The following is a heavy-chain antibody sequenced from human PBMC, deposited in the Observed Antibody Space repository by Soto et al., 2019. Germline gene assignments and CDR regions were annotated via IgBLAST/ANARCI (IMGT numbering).Heavy chain of an antibody. CDR1: GYTFTSYD. CDR3: ARQNTAMVDHDAFDI. Sequence: ASVKVSCKASGYTFTSYDINWVRQATGQGLEWMGWMNPNSGNTGYAQKFQGRVTMTRNTSISTAYMEPSSLRSEDTAVYYCARQNTAMVDHDAFDIWGQGTMVTVSS. J-gene: IGHJ3*02. V-gene: IGHV1-8*01. D-gene: IGHD5-18*01. CDR2: MNPNSGNT.